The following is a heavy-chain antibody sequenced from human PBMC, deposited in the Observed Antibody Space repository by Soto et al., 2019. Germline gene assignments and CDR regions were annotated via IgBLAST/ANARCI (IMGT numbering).Heavy chain of an antibody. CDR2: ISYDGSNK. CDR1: GFTFSSYG. Sequence: QVQLVESGGGVVQPGRSLRLSCAASGFTFSSYGMHWVRQAPGKGLEWVAVISYDGSNKYYADSVKGRFTISRDNSKNTLDLQMTSLRAADTAVYYCAKDGDADTAMADYWGQGTLVTVSS. D-gene: IGHD5-18*01. V-gene: IGHV3-30*18. J-gene: IGHJ4*02. CDR3: AKDGDADTAMADY.